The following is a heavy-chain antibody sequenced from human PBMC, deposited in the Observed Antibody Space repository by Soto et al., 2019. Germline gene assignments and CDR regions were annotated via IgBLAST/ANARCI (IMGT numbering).Heavy chain of an antibody. CDR2: VYATGTT. J-gene: IGHJ5*02. CDR3: VRDGSKSLRDWFDP. V-gene: IGHV4-4*07. CDR1: GGSISKFY. Sequence: SETLSLTCNDSGGSISKFYWAWIRKTAGNGLEWMGRVYATGTTDYNPSLRSRVAMSVDISKKTFSLRLRSVTGADSGVYYCVRDGSKSLRDWFDPWGQGILVTVSS.